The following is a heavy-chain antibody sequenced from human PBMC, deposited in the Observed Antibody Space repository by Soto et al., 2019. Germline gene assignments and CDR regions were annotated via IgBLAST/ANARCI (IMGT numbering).Heavy chain of an antibody. CDR1: GGSFSGYY. D-gene: IGHD4-17*01. CDR2: INHSGST. V-gene: IGHV4-34*01. CDR3: ARSRTVTTCDY. J-gene: IGHJ4*02. Sequence: PSETLSLTCAVYGGSFSGYYWSWIRQPPGKGLEWIGEINHSGSTNYNPSLKSRVTISVDTSKNQFSLKLSSVTAADTAVYYCARSRTVTTCDYWGQGTLVTVS.